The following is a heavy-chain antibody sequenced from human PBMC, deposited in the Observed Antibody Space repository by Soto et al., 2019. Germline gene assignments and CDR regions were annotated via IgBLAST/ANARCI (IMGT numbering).Heavy chain of an antibody. V-gene: IGHV4-31*03. J-gene: IGHJ4*02. CDR2: IYYSGST. Sequence: PSETLSLTCTVSGGSISSGGYYWSWIRQHPGKGLEWIGYIYYSGSTYYNPSLKSRVTISVDTSKNQFSLKLSSVTAADTAVYYCARERGAAAVDYWGQGTLVTVSS. D-gene: IGHD6-13*01. CDR3: ARERGAAAVDY. CDR1: GGSISSGGYY.